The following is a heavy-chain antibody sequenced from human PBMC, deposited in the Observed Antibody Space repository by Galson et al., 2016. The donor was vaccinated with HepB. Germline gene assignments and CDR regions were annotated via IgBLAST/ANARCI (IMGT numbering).Heavy chain of an antibody. CDR3: ASQRFSGSYGWFDP. D-gene: IGHD1-26*01. Sequence: SGAEVKKPGESLKISCLGSGDIFRSHWIAWVRQKPGKGLEWMGLIYPGDSDTKYSPSFQGRVTISADKSLSTAYLQWSSLKASDTATYYCASQRFSGSYGWFDPWGQGTQVTVSS. CDR2: IYPGDSDT. V-gene: IGHV5-51*01. J-gene: IGHJ5*02. CDR1: GDIFRSHW.